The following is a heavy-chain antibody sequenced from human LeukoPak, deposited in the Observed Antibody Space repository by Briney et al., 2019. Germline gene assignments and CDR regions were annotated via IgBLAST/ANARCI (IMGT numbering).Heavy chain of an antibody. CDR3: ARGGGVGLYSSGWPLDY. CDR1: GGTFSGYY. D-gene: IGHD6-19*01. CDR2: INHSGST. V-gene: IGHV4-34*01. Sequence: SETLSLTCAVCGGTFSGYYWRWIRQPPGKGLEWIGEINHSGSTNYNPSLKSRVTISVDTSKNQFSLKLSSVTAADTAVYYCARGGGVGLYSSGWPLDYWGQGTLVTVSS. J-gene: IGHJ4*02.